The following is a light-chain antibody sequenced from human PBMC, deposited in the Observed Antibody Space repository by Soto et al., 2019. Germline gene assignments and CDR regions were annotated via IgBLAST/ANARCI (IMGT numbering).Light chain of an antibody. CDR1: QGIGDT. V-gene: IGKV3-15*01. CDR3: QPYNNWPLT. J-gene: IGKJ4*01. Sequence: EVVISQSPSTLSVSPGKGATLSCRASQGIGDTLDWYQHKPGQTPRLLIYDTSTRATGGPTRFSGSRSGAEFTLTITSLQSEDFAVYYCQPYNNWPLTFGGGTKV. CDR2: DTS.